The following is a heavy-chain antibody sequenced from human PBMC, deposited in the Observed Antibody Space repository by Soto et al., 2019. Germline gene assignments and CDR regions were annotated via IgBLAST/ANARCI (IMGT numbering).Heavy chain of an antibody. V-gene: IGHV5-10-1*01. Sequence: GESLKSYCKGSGYSFTSYWISWVRQMPGKGLEWMGRIDPSDSYTNYSPSFQGHVTISADKSISTAYLQWSSLKASDTAMYYCARHPIVVVPAATQHYYYYGTDVWGQGTTVTVSS. CDR3: ARHPIVVVPAATQHYYYYGTDV. CDR2: IDPSDSYT. CDR1: GYSFTSYW. J-gene: IGHJ6*02. D-gene: IGHD2-2*01.